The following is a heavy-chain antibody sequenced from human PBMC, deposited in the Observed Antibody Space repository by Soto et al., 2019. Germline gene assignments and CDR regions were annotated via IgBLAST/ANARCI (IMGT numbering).Heavy chain of an antibody. CDR3: AHRQAQGLGLAGTFDS. CDR2: IYWDDDK. V-gene: IGHV2-5*02. J-gene: IGHJ4*02. D-gene: IGHD6-19*01. Sequence: QITLKESGPTLVKPTQTLTLTCTFSGFSFTTTGGGVGWIRQPPGKALEWLALIYWDDDKRYSPSLKSRLTITRDTAKNHVVLTRTSMDPVDTATYYCAHRQAQGLGLAGTFDSWGQGILVTVSS. CDR1: GFSFTTTGGG.